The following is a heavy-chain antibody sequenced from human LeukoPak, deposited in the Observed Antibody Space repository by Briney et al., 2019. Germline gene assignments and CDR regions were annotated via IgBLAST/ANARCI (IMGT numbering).Heavy chain of an antibody. CDR1: GFTFSDYY. J-gene: IGHJ5*02. CDR3: ARGSGAWSLNL. V-gene: IGHV3-11*05. D-gene: IGHD2-21*02. CDR2: ISTTGSST. Sequence: GGSLRLSCAASGFTFSDYYMSWIRQAPGRGLEWLSYISTTGSSTKYADSVKGRFTISRDNAKNSLWLQVSSLRVKDTAIYYCARGSGAWSLNLWGQGTLVTVSS.